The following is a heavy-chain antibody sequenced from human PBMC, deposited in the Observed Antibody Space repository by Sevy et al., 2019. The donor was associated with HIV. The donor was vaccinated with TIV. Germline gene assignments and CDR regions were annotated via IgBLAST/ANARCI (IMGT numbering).Heavy chain of an antibody. CDR1: GFSFSSYE. J-gene: IGHJ4*02. Sequence: GGSLRLSCAASGFSFSSYEMNLVRQAPGKGLEWVSYITSGGTTIYYADSVKGRFTISRDNAKNSLYLQLNSLRAEDTALYYCVREGLGGFHTSLDYWGQGTLVTVSS. CDR2: ITSGGTTI. CDR3: VREGLGGFHTSLDY. V-gene: IGHV3-48*03. D-gene: IGHD2-15*01.